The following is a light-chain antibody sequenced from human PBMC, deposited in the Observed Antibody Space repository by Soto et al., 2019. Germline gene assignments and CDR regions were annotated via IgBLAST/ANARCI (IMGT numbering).Light chain of an antibody. V-gene: IGKV1-5*03. CDR3: QQYNSYAWT. Sequence: DIQMTQSPSTLSASVGDRVTITCRASQSISSWLAWYQQKPGKAPKLLSYKASSLESGIPSRFSGSGSGTEFTLTISSLQPDDFATYYCQQYNSYAWTVGQGNKVEI. J-gene: IGKJ1*01. CDR1: QSISSW. CDR2: KAS.